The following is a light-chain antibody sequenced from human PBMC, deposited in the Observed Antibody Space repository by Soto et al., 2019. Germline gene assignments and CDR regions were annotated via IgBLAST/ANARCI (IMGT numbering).Light chain of an antibody. CDR2: EVS. V-gene: IGLV2-14*01. CDR3: SSYTTSITVWA. CDR1: DSDVGHYNY. Sequence: QSALTQPASVSGSPGQSITIACTGTDSDVGHYNYVSWYQQHPGKAPKLMIFEVSSRPSGVSNRFSGSKSGSTASLTISGLQAEDEADYYCSSYTTSITVWAFGGGTQLTVL. J-gene: IGLJ3*02.